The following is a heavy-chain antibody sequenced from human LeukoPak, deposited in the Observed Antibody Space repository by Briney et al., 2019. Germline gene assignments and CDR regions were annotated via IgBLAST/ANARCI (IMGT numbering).Heavy chain of an antibody. CDR1: GDSIRSSY. CDR3: AGYGSGSYYKAFDF. V-gene: IGHV4-59*01. CDR2: VYYTGSS. J-gene: IGHJ4*02. Sequence: SETLSLTCSVSGDSIRSSYWSWIRQPPGKGLEWIGYVYYTGSSYYNPSLKSRATTSIDMSKNQFSLKLTSMTAANTAVYYCAGYGSGSYYKAFDFWGQGILVTVSS. D-gene: IGHD3-10*01.